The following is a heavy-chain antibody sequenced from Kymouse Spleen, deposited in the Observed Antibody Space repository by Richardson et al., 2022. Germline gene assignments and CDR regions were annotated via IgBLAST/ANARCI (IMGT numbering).Heavy chain of an antibody. CDR2: TYYRSKWYN. CDR3: ARVTYYDILTGYSPNYYYYGMDV. Sequence: QVQLQQSGPGLVKPSQTLSLTCAISGDSVSSNSAAWNWIRQSPSRGLEWLGRTYYRSKWYNDYAVSVKSRITINPDTSKNQFSLQLNSVTPEDTAVYYCARVTYYDILTGYSPNYYYYGMDVWGQGTTVTVSS. D-gene: IGHD3-9*01. CDR1: GDSVSSNSAA. V-gene: IGHV6-1*01. J-gene: IGHJ6*02.